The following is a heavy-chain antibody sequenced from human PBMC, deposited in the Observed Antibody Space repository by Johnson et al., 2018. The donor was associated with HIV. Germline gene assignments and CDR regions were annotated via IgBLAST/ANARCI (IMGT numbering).Heavy chain of an antibody. CDR2: INSDGSST. CDR1: GFTFSSYW. CDR3: AKSSSGELLYAFDI. J-gene: IGHJ3*02. D-gene: IGHD1-26*01. V-gene: IGHV3-74*02. Sequence: VPLLESGGGLVQPGGSLRLSCAASGFTFSSYWMHWVRQAPGKGLVWVSRINSDGSSTSYADSVKGRITISRDNAKNTLYLQMNSLRAEDTAVYYCAKSSSGELLYAFDIWGQGTMVTVSS.